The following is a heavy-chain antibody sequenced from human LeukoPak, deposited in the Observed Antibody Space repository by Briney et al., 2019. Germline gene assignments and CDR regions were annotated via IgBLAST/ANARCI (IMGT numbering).Heavy chain of an antibody. J-gene: IGHJ6*02. D-gene: IGHD4-17*01. V-gene: IGHV3-15*01. CDR2: IKSKTDAGTT. CDR3: TTETYVDYRPGAMDV. CDR1: GFTFSSYA. Sequence: GGSLRLSCAASGFTFSSYAMHWVRQAPGKGLEWVGRIKSKTDAGTTDSAAPVKGRFTISRDDSKNTVYLQMNSLKTEDTAVYYCTTETYVDYRPGAMDVWGQGTTVTVSS.